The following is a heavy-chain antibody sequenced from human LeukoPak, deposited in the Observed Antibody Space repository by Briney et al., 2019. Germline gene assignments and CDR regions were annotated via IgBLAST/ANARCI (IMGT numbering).Heavy chain of an antibody. CDR2: IRPYNGNT. CDR3: ARGPHWDPHFDY. J-gene: IGHJ4*02. D-gene: IGHD7-27*01. V-gene: IGHV1-18*01. CDR1: GYILTSYG. Sequence: ASVKVSCKASGYILTSYGINWVRQAPGQGLEWMGWIRPYNGNTKYPQKFQGRVTMTADTSTSTAHMELSRLRSDDTAVYYCARGPHWDPHFDYWGQGTLVTVSS.